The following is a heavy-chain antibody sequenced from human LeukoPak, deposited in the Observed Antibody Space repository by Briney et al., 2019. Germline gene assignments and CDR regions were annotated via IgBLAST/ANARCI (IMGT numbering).Heavy chain of an antibody. CDR1: GVSISSNY. D-gene: IGHD5-24*01. Sequence: SDTLSLTCTVSGVSISSNYWSWIRQPPGKGLEWIGYIYNGGGTNYNPSLKSRVTISVDTSKNQFSLKLTSVTAADTAVYYCATLRDGYEFDYWGQGTLVTVSS. V-gene: IGHV4-59*07. CDR3: ATLRDGYEFDY. J-gene: IGHJ4*02. CDR2: IYNGGGT.